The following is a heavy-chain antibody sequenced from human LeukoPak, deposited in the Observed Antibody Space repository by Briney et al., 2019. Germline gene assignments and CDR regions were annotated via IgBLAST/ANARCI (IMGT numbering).Heavy chain of an antibody. V-gene: IGHV3-33*01. D-gene: IGHD6-13*01. Sequence: GGSLRLSCAGSGFTFSRYGMHWVRQAPGKGLEWVALIWFDGTNENYGDSVNGRFTISRDNSKNTVYLEMSSLRAEDTAIYYCARVRDSRDSDAFDTWGQGTMVTISS. CDR3: ARVRDSRDSDAFDT. CDR1: GFTFSRYG. CDR2: IWFDGTNE. J-gene: IGHJ3*02.